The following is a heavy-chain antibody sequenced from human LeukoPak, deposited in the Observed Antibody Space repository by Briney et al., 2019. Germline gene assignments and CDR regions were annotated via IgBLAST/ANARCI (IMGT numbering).Heavy chain of an antibody. V-gene: IGHV1-2*02. CDR1: GYTFIGYS. CDR3: AGKGVYSSSSFDY. CDR2: INPDSGGT. Sequence: GASVKVSCKASGYTFIGYSMHWVRQAPGQGLEWMGWINPDSGGTNYAQKFQGRVTVTRDTSISTVYMELSRLRSDDTAVYYCAGKGVYSSSSFDYWGQGTLVTVSS. D-gene: IGHD6-6*01. J-gene: IGHJ4*02.